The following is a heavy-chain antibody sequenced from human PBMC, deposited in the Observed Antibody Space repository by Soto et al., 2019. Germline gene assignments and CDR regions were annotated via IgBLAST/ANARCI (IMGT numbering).Heavy chain of an antibody. CDR3: VKTMGVPPPYSFDY. V-gene: IGHV3-23*01. CDR1: GFTFSSSA. Sequence: EVQLLESGGGLVQPGGSLRLSCTVSGFTFSSSAMNWVRQAPGKGLEWVSVISGSGGSAYYADSVKGRFTISRDNSKNTLYLQRNSLRAEDTAVYYCVKTMGVPPPYSFDYWGQGTLVTVSS. D-gene: IGHD1-26*01. CDR2: ISGSGGSA. J-gene: IGHJ4*02.